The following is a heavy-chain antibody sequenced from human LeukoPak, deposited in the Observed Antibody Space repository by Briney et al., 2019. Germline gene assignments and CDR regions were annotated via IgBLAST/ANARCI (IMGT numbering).Heavy chain of an antibody. CDR2: INTNSGGT. CDR1: RYTFTDYY. D-gene: IGHD2-15*01. Sequence: VSVKDSCKASRYTFTDYYMHWVRPAPGQGLECVGWINTNSGGTNYAQNFQGRVTMTRDTSISTAYIEQSRLRSDDTAVYYCAREDTPPRGFDIWGQGTMVTVSS. CDR3: AREDTPPRGFDI. J-gene: IGHJ3*02. V-gene: IGHV1-2*02.